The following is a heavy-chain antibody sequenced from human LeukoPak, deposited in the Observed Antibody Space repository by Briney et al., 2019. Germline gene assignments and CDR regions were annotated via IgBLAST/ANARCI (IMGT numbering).Heavy chain of an antibody. CDR1: GFTFSSYS. CDR3: AKIETFDYDTSGRHWLDS. V-gene: IGHV3-21*01. Sequence: SGGSLRLSCAASGFTFSSYSMNWVRQAPGKGLEWVSSISSSSSYIYYADSVKGRFTISRDNSKNTLYLQMNSLRTEDTAVYYCAKIETFDYDTSGRHWLDSWGQGTLVTVSS. D-gene: IGHD3-16*01. J-gene: IGHJ5*01. CDR2: ISSSSSYI.